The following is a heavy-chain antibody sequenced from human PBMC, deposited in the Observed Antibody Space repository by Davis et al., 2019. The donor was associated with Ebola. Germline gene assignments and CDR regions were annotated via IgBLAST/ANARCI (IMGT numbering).Heavy chain of an antibody. Sequence: AASVKVSCKASGFTFSSSAMQWVRQARGQRLEWIGWIVVGSGNTNYAQKFQERVTITRDMSTSTAYMELSSLRSEDTAVYYCARDVHDFWSGSNFDYWGQGTLVTVSS. CDR2: IVVGSGNT. V-gene: IGHV1-58*02. CDR1: GFTFSSSA. CDR3: ARDVHDFWSGSNFDY. J-gene: IGHJ4*02. D-gene: IGHD3-3*01.